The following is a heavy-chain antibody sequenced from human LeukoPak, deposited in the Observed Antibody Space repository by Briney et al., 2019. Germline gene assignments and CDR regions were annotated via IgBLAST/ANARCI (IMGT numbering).Heavy chain of an antibody. V-gene: IGHV3-21*01. CDR3: ARHVVGGTSYYMDV. Sequence: GGSLRLSCAASGFTFSSYSMNWVRQAPGKELEWVSSISSSSSYIYYADSVKGRFTISRDNAKNSLYLQMNSLRAEDTAVYYCARHVVGGTSYYMDVWGQGTTVIVSS. J-gene: IGHJ6*03. CDR1: GFTFSSYS. CDR2: ISSSSSYI. D-gene: IGHD2-15*01.